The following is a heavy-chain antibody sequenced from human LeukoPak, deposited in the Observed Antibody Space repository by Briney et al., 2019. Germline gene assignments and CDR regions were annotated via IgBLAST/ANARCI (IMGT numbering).Heavy chain of an antibody. CDR2: ISAYNGST. CDR3: ARDRLIGEAPDY. Sequence: ASVKVSCKASGYTFTSYGISWVRQAPGQGLEWMGWISAYNGSTNYAQKLQGRVSMTTDTSTSTAYMELRSLRSDDTAVYYCARDRLIGEAPDYWGQGTLVTVSS. J-gene: IGHJ4*02. CDR1: GYTFTSYG. D-gene: IGHD3-16*01. V-gene: IGHV1-18*01.